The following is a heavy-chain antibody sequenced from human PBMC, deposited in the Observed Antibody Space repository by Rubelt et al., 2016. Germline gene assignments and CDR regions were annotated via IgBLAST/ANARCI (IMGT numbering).Heavy chain of an antibody. Sequence: QVQLQQWGAGLLKPSETLSLTCAVYGGSFSGYYWSWIRQPPGKGLEWIGEINHSGSTNYNPSLKSRVTISVDTPKNQVSLKLGPVTAAETAGDYCARRWGYSSSPGGYYGMDVWGQGTTVTVSS. CDR3: ARRWGYSSSPGGYYGMDV. J-gene: IGHJ6*02. D-gene: IGHD6-6*01. CDR1: GGSFSGYY. CDR2: INHSGST. V-gene: IGHV4-34*01.